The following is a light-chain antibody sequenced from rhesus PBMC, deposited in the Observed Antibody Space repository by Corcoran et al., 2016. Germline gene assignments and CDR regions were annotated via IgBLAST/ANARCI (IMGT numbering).Light chain of an antibody. CDR1: QSISSW. CDR3: QQYSSSPFT. J-gene: IGKJ3*01. V-gene: IGKV1-22*01. Sequence: DIQMTQSPSSLSASVGDTVTITCRASQSISSWLAWYQQKPGKAPKLLIYKASSLHSGVPSRFSCSGSGTVFTLTISSLQSEDFATYYCQQYSSSPFTFGPGTKLDIK. CDR2: KAS.